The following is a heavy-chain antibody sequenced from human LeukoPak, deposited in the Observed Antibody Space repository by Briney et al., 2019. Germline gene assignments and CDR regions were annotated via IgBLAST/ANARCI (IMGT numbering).Heavy chain of an antibody. CDR3: ARARDCSGGTCYQFNWFDP. CDR1: GGSISSYY. D-gene: IGHD2-15*01. V-gene: IGHV4-59*12. CDR2: IYHSGRT. Sequence: PSETLSLTCTVSGGSISSYYWSWIRQPPWKGLEWIGYIYHSGRTNYSPSLKSRVTISVDTSKNQFSLTLSSVTAADTAVYYCARARDCSGGTCYQFNWFDPWGQGTLVTVSS. J-gene: IGHJ5*02.